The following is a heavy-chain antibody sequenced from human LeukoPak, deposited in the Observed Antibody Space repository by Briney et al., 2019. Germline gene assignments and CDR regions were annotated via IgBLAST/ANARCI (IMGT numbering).Heavy chain of an antibody. Sequence: SETLSLTCAVYGGSFSGYYWSWIRQPPGKGLEWIGEINHSGGTDYTPSLKSRVTISVDTSKNQFSLKLSSVTAADTAVYYCARDENGYVWGSFRAWGQGTLVTVSS. V-gene: IGHV4-34*01. CDR3: ARDENGYVWGSFRA. J-gene: IGHJ5*02. CDR2: INHSGGT. D-gene: IGHD3-16*02. CDR1: GGSFSGYY.